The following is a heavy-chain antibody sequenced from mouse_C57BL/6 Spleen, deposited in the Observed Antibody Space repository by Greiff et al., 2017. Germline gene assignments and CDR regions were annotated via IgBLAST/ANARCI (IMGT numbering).Heavy chain of an antibody. CDR3: ARGTAQATAFDY. Sequence: LQESGAELVKPGASVKISCKASGYAFSSYWMNWVKQRPGKGLEWIGQIYPGDGDTNYNGKFKGKATLTADKSSSTAYMQLSSLTSADSAVYFCARGTAQATAFDYWGQGTTLTVSS. J-gene: IGHJ2*01. V-gene: IGHV1-80*01. CDR1: GYAFSSYW. D-gene: IGHD3-2*02. CDR2: IYPGDGDT.